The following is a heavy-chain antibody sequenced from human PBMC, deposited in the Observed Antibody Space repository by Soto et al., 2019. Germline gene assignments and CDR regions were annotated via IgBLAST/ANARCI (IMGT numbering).Heavy chain of an antibody. V-gene: IGHV3-49*03. D-gene: IGHD2-2*01. CDR1: GFTFGDYA. CDR2: IRSKAYGGTT. Sequence: GGSLRLSCTASGFTFGDYAMSWFRQDPGKGLEWVGFIRSKAYGGTTEYAASVKGRFTISRDDSKSIAYLQMNSLKTEDTAVYYCTREGCSSTSCYVTTYYYYYMDVWGKGTTVTVSS. J-gene: IGHJ6*03. CDR3: TREGCSSTSCYVTTYYYYYMDV.